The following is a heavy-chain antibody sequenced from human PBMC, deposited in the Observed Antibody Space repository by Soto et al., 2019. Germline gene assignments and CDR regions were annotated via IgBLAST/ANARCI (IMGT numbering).Heavy chain of an antibody. D-gene: IGHD3-3*01. CDR2: IYYSGST. Sequence: SETLSLTCTVSGGSISSGGYYWSWIRQHPGKGLEWIGYIYYSGSTYYNPSLKSRVTISVDTSKNQFSLKLSSVTAADTAVYFCARAFLSGSPAPGAIDFWGQGTLVTVSS. CDR1: GGSISSGGYY. V-gene: IGHV4-31*03. J-gene: IGHJ4*02. CDR3: ARAFLSGSPAPGAIDF.